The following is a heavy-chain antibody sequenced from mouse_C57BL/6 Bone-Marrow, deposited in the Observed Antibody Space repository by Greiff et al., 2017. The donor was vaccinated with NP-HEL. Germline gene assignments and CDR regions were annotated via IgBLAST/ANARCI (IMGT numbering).Heavy chain of an antibody. V-gene: IGHV5-12*01. CDR3: ARLYYGNSMDY. D-gene: IGHD2-1*01. CDR2: ISNGGGST. CDR1: GFTFSDYY. J-gene: IGHJ4*01. Sequence: EVKLMESGGGLVQPGGSLKLSCAASGFTFSDYYMYWVRQTPEKRLEWVAYISNGGGSTYYPDTVKGRFTISRDNAKNTLYLQMSRLKSEDTAMYYCARLYYGNSMDYWGQGTSVTVSS.